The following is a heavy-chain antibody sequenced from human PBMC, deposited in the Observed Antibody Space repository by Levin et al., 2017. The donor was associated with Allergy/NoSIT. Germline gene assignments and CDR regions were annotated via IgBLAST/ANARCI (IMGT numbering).Heavy chain of an antibody. D-gene: IGHD5-18*01. CDR3: ARVADGYSYRYGMDV. V-gene: IGHV3-11*01. CDR2: ISSSGSTI. CDR1: GFTFSDYY. J-gene: IGHJ6*02. Sequence: GESLKISCAASGFTFSDYYMSWIRQAPGKGLEWISYISSSGSTIYYADSVKGRFTISRDNAKNSLCLQMNSLRAEDTAVYYCARVADGYSYRYGMDVWGQGTTVTVSS.